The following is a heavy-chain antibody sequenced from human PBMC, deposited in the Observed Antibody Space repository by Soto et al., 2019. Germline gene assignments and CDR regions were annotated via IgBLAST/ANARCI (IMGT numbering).Heavy chain of an antibody. J-gene: IGHJ5*01. CDR3: VRTPTSPRRFDS. Sequence: SETLSLTCTVSGGSVISGRYYWSWIRQPPGKGLEWIGYIYYSGLTNYSPSLKSRVAISIDTSKNQFSLILSSVTAADTAVYYCVRTPTSPRRFDSWGQGTLVTV. CDR2: IYYSGLT. D-gene: IGHD2-15*01. V-gene: IGHV4-61*01. CDR1: GGSVISGRYY.